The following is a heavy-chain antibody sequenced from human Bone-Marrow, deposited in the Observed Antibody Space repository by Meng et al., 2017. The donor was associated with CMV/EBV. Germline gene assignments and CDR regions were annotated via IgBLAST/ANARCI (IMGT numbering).Heavy chain of an antibody. CDR2: ISSSSSYI. D-gene: IGHD1-1*01. CDR1: GFTFSSYS. CDR3: AKDWNQSYGMDV. V-gene: IGHV3-21*01. J-gene: IGHJ6*02. Sequence: GESLKISCAASGFTFSSYSMNWVRQAPGKGLEWVSSISSSSSYIYYADSVKGRFTISRDNSKNTLYLQMNSLRAEDTAVYYCAKDWNQSYGMDVWGQGTTVTVSS.